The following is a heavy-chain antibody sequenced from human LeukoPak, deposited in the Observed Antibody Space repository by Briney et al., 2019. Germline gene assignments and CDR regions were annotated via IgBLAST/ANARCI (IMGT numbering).Heavy chain of an antibody. D-gene: IGHD6-13*01. Sequence: SETLSLTCTVSGGTISSYYWSWIRQPAGKGLEWIGRIYSSWSTNYNPSLRSRVTMSVATSKNQFSLRLRSVTAADTAVYYCARQIASAGTAGFDFWGQGALVTVSS. V-gene: IGHV4-4*07. CDR1: GGTISSYY. CDR2: IYSSWST. J-gene: IGHJ4*02. CDR3: ARQIASAGTAGFDF.